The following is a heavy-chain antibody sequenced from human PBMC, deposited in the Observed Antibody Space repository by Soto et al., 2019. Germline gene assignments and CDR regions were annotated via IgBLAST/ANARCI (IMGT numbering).Heavy chain of an antibody. D-gene: IGHD1-1*01. J-gene: IGHJ6*02. Sequence: AAVKVSCKASGYSFASHGISWVRRAPGQGGEGMGWISAYNGNTNYVQKFQERGTMTTDTSTSTAYVEVRSVRCDDTGGYYCARYPPITGSLQGTPLFDFWGQGTTVTVSS. CDR1: GYSFASHG. V-gene: IGHV1-18*04. CDR3: ARYPPITGSLQGTPLFDF. CDR2: ISAYNGNT.